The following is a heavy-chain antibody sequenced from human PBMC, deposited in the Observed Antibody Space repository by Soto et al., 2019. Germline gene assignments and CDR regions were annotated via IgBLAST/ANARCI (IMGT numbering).Heavy chain of an antibody. CDR3: ARVPAPYYFDY. J-gene: IGHJ4*02. CDR2: IYSGGST. V-gene: IGHV3-53*01. CDR1: GFTVSSNY. Sequence: WGSLRLSCVASGFTVSSNYMNWVRQAPGKGLEWVSVIYSGGSTYYADSVKGRFTISRDNSKNTLYLQMNSLRAEDTAVYYCARVPAPYYFDYWGQGTLVTVSS.